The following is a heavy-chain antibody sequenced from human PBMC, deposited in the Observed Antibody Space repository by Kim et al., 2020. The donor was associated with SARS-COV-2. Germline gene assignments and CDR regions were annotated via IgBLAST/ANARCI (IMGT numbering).Heavy chain of an antibody. Sequence: GGSLRLSCAASGFTFDDYAMHWVRQAPGKGLEWVSLISWDGGSTYYADSVKGRFTISRDNSKNSLYLQMNSLRAEDTALYYCAKDIGGYDSRPYYYYYGMDVWGQGTTVTVSS. V-gene: IGHV3-43D*03. CDR3: AKDIGGYDSRPYYYYYGMDV. CDR2: ISWDGGST. J-gene: IGHJ6*02. D-gene: IGHD5-12*01. CDR1: GFTFDDYA.